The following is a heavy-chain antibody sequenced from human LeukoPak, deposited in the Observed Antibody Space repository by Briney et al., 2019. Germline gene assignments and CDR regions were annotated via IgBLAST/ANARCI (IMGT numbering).Heavy chain of an antibody. CDR3: ARGNLDLRAFDI. J-gene: IGHJ3*02. Sequence: SGGSLRLSCATSGFTFDDYAMYWVRQDPGKGLEWVSGISWNSGSIVYADPVKGRFTISRDNAKNSLYLQMNSLRVEDTALYYCARGNLDLRAFDIWGQGTMVTVSS. CDR2: ISWNSGSI. D-gene: IGHD3-3*01. V-gene: IGHV3-9*01. CDR1: GFTFDDYA.